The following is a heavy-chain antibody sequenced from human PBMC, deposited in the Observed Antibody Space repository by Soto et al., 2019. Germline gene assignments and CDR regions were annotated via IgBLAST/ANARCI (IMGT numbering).Heavy chain of an antibody. J-gene: IGHJ6*02. D-gene: IGHD5-12*01. Sequence: ASVKVSCKASGGTFSSYAISWVRQAPGQGLEWMGGIIPIFGTANYAQKFQGRVTITADESTSTAYMELSSLRSDDTAVYYCAREGYSGDEAHYYYYGLDVWGQGTTVTVSS. V-gene: IGHV1-69*13. CDR2: IIPIFGTA. CDR3: AREGYSGDEAHYYYYGLDV. CDR1: GGTFSSYA.